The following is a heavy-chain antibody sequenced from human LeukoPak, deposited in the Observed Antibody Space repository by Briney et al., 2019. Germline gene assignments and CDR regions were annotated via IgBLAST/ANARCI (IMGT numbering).Heavy chain of an antibody. J-gene: IGHJ4*02. V-gene: IGHV1-18*01. CDR1: GYTFSNIG. D-gene: IGHD2-2*01. CDR3: ARDGASTDDY. CDR2: ISGNNDNP. Sequence: GASVKLSCKASGYTFSNIGISWVRQAHGQGHEWMGWISGNNDNPNYGQKFQGRLTVTTDSSTSTAYMELRNLRSDDTAVYYCARDGASTDDYWGQGTLVTVSS.